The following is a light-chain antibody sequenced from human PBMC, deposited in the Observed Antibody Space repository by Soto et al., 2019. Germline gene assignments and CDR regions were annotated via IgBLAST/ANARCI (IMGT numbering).Light chain of an antibody. CDR1: QSVSSN. J-gene: IGKJ5*01. CDR3: QQYINWPPGIT. Sequence: EIVMTQSPSTLSLSPGEITILSRRASQSVSSNLAWYQQKPGQAPRLLIYGASTRATGIPARFSGSGSGTEFTLTISSLQSEDFALYYCQQYINWPPGITFGQGTRLEIK. V-gene: IGKV3-15*01. CDR2: GAS.